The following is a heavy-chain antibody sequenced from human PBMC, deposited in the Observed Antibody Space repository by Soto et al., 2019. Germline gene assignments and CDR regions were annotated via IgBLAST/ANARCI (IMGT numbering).Heavy chain of an antibody. Sequence: SVKASCKASGGTFSSYAISWVRQALGQGLEWMGGIIPIFGTANYAQKFQGRVTITADESTSTAYMELSSLRSEDTAVYYCATCRYFESPYGMDVWGQGTTVTVSS. CDR3: ATCRYFESPYGMDV. J-gene: IGHJ6*02. V-gene: IGHV1-69*13. CDR2: IIPIFGTA. CDR1: GGTFSSYA. D-gene: IGHD3-9*01.